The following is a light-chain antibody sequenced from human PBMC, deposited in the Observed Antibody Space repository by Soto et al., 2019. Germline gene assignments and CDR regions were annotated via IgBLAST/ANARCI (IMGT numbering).Light chain of an antibody. CDR1: QGISTY. J-gene: IGKJ1*01. Sequence: QMLPFPTSLSDPVWGRVTLTCWASQGISTYLNWYQQRPGKAPKLLIYAASSLQSGVPSRFSGSGSETHFTLTISSLQPEDFATYSCQQSYSTTWTFGQGTNVDI. V-gene: IGKV1-39*01. CDR2: AAS. CDR3: QQSYSTTWT.